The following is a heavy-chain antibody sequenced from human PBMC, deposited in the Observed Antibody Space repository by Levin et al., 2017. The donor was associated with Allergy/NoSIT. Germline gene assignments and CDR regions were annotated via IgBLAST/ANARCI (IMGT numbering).Heavy chain of an antibody. V-gene: IGHV1-8*01. CDR3: ARWRYYDRGGYSYAMDV. CDR2: MDPISGNT. CDR1: GYTFISYD. Sequence: ASVKVSCKASGYTFISYDINWVRQATGQGLEWMAWMDPISGNTGYAQKFQGRLTVTRDTSINTAYMELSSLTSDDTAVYYCARWRYYDRGGYSYAMDVWGQGTTVTVSS. J-gene: IGHJ6*02. D-gene: IGHD3-22*01.